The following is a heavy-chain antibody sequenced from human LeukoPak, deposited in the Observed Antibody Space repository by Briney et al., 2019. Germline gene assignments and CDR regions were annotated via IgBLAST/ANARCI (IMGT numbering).Heavy chain of an antibody. J-gene: IGHJ3*02. D-gene: IGHD4-23*01. V-gene: IGHV3-9*03. CDR3: AKGARLRWSKGSFDI. Sequence: GRSLRLSCAASGFTFDDYAMHWVRQAPGKGLEWVSGISWNSGSIDYADSVKGRFTISRGNAKNSLYLQMNSLRAEDMALYYCAKGARLRWSKGSFDIWGQGTMVTVSS. CDR2: ISWNSGSI. CDR1: GFTFDDYA.